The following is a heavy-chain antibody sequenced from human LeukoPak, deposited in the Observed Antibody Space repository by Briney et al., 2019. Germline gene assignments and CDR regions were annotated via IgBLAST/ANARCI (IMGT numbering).Heavy chain of an antibody. J-gene: IGHJ3*02. CDR1: GGSFSGYY. Sequence: PSETLSLTCAVYGGSFSGYYWSWIRQPPGKGLEWIEYIYHSGSTYYNPSLKSRVAISVDRSKNQFSLKLSSVTAADTAVYYCARVGPNCSSTSCYKGSSALDIWGQGTMVTVSS. CDR2: IYHSGST. D-gene: IGHD2-2*01. V-gene: IGHV4-34*01. CDR3: ARVGPNCSSTSCYKGSSALDI.